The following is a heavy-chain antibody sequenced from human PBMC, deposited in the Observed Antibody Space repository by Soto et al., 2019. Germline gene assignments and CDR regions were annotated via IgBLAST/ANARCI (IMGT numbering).Heavy chain of an antibody. V-gene: IGHV4-59*01. CDR2: IYYSGST. Sequence: SETLSLTCTVSGGSISSYYWSWIRQPPGKGLEWIGYIYYSGSTNYNPSLKSRVTISVDTSKNQFSLKLSSVTAADTAVYYCARSPYSSSWYTPFDYWGQGTLVT. D-gene: IGHD6-13*01. CDR3: ARSPYSSSWYTPFDY. J-gene: IGHJ4*02. CDR1: GGSISSYY.